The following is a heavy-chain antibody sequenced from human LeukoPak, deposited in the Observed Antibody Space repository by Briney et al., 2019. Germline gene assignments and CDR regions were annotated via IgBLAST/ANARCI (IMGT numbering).Heavy chain of an antibody. J-gene: IGHJ4*02. Sequence: GGSLRLSCAASGFTFSTYWMSWVRQAPGKGLEWVANIKQDGSEKYYVDSVKGRFTISRDNAKNSLYLQMNSLRAEDTAVYYCARDKGTSYPSSFDYWGQGTLVTVSS. D-gene: IGHD6-6*01. CDR1: GFTFSTYW. V-gene: IGHV3-7*01. CDR3: ARDKGTSYPSSFDY. CDR2: IKQDGSEK.